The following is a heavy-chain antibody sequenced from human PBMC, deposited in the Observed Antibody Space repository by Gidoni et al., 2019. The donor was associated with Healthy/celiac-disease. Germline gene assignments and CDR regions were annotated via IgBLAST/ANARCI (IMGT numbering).Heavy chain of an antibody. D-gene: IGHD3-9*01. J-gene: IGHJ6*02. CDR3: ARVVTTGLSYYYYGMDV. CDR2: INHSGST. V-gene: IGHV4-34*01. Sequence: QVQLQQWGAGLLKPSETLSLTCAVYGGSFSGYYWSWIRQPPGKGLEWIGEINHSGSTNYNPSLKSRVTISVDTSKNQFSLKLSSVTAADTAVYYCARVVTTGLSYYYYGMDVWGQGTTVTVSS. CDR1: GGSFSGYY.